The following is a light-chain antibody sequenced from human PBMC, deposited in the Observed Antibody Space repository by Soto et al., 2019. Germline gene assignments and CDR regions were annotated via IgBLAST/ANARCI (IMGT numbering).Light chain of an antibody. CDR2: GSS. V-gene: IGKV1-12*01. CDR3: QQGNSLPRT. Sequence: DIQMTQSPSSVSASVGDTVTIACRASQYIGTWLAWYQQKPGKAPNLLIYGSSTLQSGVPSRFTGSGSGTDFTLTITSLQPEDFATYFCQQGNSLPRTFGQGTKVDIK. CDR1: QYIGTW. J-gene: IGKJ1*01.